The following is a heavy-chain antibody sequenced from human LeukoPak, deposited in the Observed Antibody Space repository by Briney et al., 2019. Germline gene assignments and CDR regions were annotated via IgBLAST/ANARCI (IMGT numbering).Heavy chain of an antibody. CDR2: INQDESEK. J-gene: IGHJ5*02. CDR3: MRGHYGDYA. CDR1: GFTFSSYE. D-gene: IGHD4-17*01. V-gene: IGHV3-7*01. Sequence: GGSLRLSCAASGFTFSSYEMNWVRQAPGKGLEWVANINQDESEKYYVDFVKGRFTISRDNAKNSLYLEMNSLRAEDTAMYYCMRGHYGDYAWGQGSLVTVSS.